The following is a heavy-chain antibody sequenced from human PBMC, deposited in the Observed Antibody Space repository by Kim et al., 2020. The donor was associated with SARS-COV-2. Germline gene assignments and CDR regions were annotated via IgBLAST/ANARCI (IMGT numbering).Heavy chain of an antibody. J-gene: IGHJ4*02. CDR1: GFTFSSYS. CDR3: ARVLTSGWSYFDY. Sequence: GSLRLSCAASGFTFSSYSMNWVRQAPGKGLEWISSISSSSSYIYYADSVKGRFTISRDNARASLYLQMNSLRAEDTAVYYCARVLTSGWSYFDYWGQGT. CDR2: ISSSSSYI. V-gene: IGHV3-21*04. D-gene: IGHD6-19*01.